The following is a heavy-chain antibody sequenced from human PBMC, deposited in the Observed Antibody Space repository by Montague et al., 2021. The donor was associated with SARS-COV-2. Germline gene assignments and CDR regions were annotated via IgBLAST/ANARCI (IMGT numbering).Heavy chain of an antibody. CDR2: INYSGDT. V-gene: IGHV4-34*01. J-gene: IGHJ4*02. CDR1: SGSLSGYY. D-gene: IGHD2-8*02. Sequence: SETLSLTCAVYSGSLSGYYWSWIRHAPGKGLVWFGEINYSGDTYYNPSLTSRVTISMDTSESQFSLKMTSVTAADTAVYYCARLECCWWFFDYWGQGTLVTVSS. CDR3: ARLECCWWFFDY.